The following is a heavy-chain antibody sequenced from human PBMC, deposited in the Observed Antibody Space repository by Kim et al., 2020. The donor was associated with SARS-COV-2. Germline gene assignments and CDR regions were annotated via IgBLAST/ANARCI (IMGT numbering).Heavy chain of an antibody. CDR3: AKSAFYHDAFDI. V-gene: IGHV3-23*01. Sequence: YYADSVKGRFTISRDNSKNTLYLQMSSLRAEDTALYYCAKSAFYHDAFDIWGQGTMITVSS. D-gene: IGHD2-2*01. J-gene: IGHJ3*02.